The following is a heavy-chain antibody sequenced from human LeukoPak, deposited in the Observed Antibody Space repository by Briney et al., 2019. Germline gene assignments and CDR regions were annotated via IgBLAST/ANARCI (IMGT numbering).Heavy chain of an antibody. CDR3: AKARLSNYYDSSGYPLLPAPFDY. CDR2: ISGSGGST. CDR1: GFTFSIYA. V-gene: IGHV3-23*01. J-gene: IGHJ4*02. D-gene: IGHD3-22*01. Sequence: PGGSLILSCAASGFTFSIYAMSWVRQAPGKGLEWVSAISGSGGSTYYADSVKGRFTISRDNSKNTLYLQMNSLRAEDTAVYYCAKARLSNYYDSSGYPLLPAPFDYWGQGTLVTVSS.